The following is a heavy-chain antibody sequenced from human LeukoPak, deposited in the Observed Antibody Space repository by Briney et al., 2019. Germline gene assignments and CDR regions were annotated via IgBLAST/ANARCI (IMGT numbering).Heavy chain of an antibody. J-gene: IGHJ6*02. V-gene: IGHV1-69*13. CDR2: IIPIFGTA. Sequence: ASVKVSCKASGGTFSSYAISWVRQAPGQGLERMGGIIPIFGTANYAQKFQGRVTITADESTSTAYMELSSLRSEDTAVYYCARGVLYSSLYYYGMDVWGQGTTVTVSS. CDR3: ARGVLYSSLYYYGMDV. D-gene: IGHD6-19*01. CDR1: GGTFSSYA.